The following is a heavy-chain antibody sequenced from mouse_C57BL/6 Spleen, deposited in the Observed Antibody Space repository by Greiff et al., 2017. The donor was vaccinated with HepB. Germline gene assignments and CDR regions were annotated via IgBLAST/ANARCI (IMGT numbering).Heavy chain of an antibody. D-gene: IGHD1-1*01. J-gene: IGHJ3*01. V-gene: IGHV5-16*01. Sequence: EVKLVESEGGLVQPGSSMKLSCTASGFTFSDYYMAWVRQVPEKGLEWVANINYDGSSTYYLDSLKSRFIISRDNAKNILYLQMSSLKSEDTATYYCARDEGLLFAYWGQGTLVTVSA. CDR1: GFTFSDYY. CDR2: INYDGSST. CDR3: ARDEGLLFAY.